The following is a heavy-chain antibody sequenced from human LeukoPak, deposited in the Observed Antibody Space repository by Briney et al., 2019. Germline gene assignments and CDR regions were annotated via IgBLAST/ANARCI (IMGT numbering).Heavy chain of an antibody. Sequence: SETLSLTCAVYGGSFSGYYWSWIRQPPGEGLEWIGEINHSGSTNYNPSLKSRVTISVDTSKNQFSLKLSSVTAADTAVYYCARRFDPWGQGTLVTVSS. CDR2: INHSGST. CDR3: ARRFDP. J-gene: IGHJ5*02. CDR1: GGSFSGYY. V-gene: IGHV4-34*01.